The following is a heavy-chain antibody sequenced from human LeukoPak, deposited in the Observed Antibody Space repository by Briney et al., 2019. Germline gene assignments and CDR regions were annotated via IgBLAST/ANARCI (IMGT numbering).Heavy chain of an antibody. J-gene: IGHJ5*02. CDR2: IYHSGST. V-gene: IGHV4-30-2*01. Sequence: KASETLSLTCAVSGGSISSGGYSWSWIRQPPGKGLEWIGYIYHSGSTYYNPSLKSRVTISVDRSKNQFSLKLSSVTAADTAVYYCARGEGSSSWYNFLGNWFDPWGQGTLVTVSS. CDR1: GGSISSGGYS. D-gene: IGHD6-13*01. CDR3: ARGEGSSSWYNFLGNWFDP.